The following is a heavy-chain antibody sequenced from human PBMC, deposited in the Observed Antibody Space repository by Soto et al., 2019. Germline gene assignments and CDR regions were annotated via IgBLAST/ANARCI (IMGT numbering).Heavy chain of an antibody. CDR3: AKAVGATTDWFDP. V-gene: IGHV3-30*18. D-gene: IGHD1-26*01. J-gene: IGHJ5*02. CDR2: ISYDGSNK. CDR1: GFTFSSYG. Sequence: QVQLVESGGGVVQPGRSLRLSCAASGFTFSSYGMHWVRQAPGKGLEWVAVISYDGSNKYYADSVKGRFTISRDNSKNTLYLQMNSLRAEDTAVYYCAKAVGATTDWFDPWGQGALFTVSA.